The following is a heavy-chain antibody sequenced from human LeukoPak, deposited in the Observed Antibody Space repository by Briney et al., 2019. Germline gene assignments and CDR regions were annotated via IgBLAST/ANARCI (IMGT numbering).Heavy chain of an antibody. V-gene: IGHV1-69*01. J-gene: IGHJ4*02. CDR2: IIPIFGTA. CDR1: GGTFSSYA. D-gene: IGHD5-18*01. CDR3: AGDGYSYGHHGYYFDY. Sequence: SVKVSCKASGGTFSSYAISWVRQAPGQGLEWMGGIIPIFGTANYAQKSQGRVTITADESTSTAYMELSSLRFEDTAVYYCAGDGYSYGHHGYYFDYWGQGTLVTVSS.